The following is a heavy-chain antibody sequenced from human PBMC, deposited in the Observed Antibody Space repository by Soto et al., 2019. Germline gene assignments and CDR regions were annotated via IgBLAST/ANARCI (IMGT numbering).Heavy chain of an antibody. D-gene: IGHD5-12*01. CDR1: GFTFSSYG. Sequence: QVQLVESGGGVVQPGRSLRLSCAASGFTFSSYGMHWVRQAPGKGLEWVAVIWYDGSNKYYADSVKGRFTISRDNSKNTLYLQMSSLRAEDTAVYYCARDRRDGYKSGVGPFDSWGQGTLVTVSS. J-gene: IGHJ4*02. CDR3: ARDRRDGYKSGVGPFDS. CDR2: IWYDGSNK. V-gene: IGHV3-33*01.